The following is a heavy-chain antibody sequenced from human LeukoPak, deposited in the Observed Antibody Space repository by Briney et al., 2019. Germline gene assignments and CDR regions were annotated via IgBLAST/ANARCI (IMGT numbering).Heavy chain of an antibody. J-gene: IGHJ4*02. V-gene: IGHV4-39*01. CDR3: ARITLTIDY. D-gene: IGHD3-10*01. CDR1: GGSISSSSYY. Sequence: PSETLSLNCTVSGGSISSSSYYWGWIRQPPGKGLEWIGSIYYSGSTYYNPSLKSRVTISVDTSKNQFSLKLSSVTTADTAVYYCARITLTIDYWGQGTLVTVSS. CDR2: IYYSGST.